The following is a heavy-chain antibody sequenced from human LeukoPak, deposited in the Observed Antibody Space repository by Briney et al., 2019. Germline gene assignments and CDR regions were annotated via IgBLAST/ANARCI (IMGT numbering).Heavy chain of an antibody. V-gene: IGHV1-2*02. J-gene: IGHJ4*02. CDR2: INPNSGGT. Sequence: ASVKVSCKASAYTFTGFYLHWVRQAPGQGLEWMGWINPNSGGTNFAQKFQGRVTMTRDTSISTAYMELRSLRSDDTAVYYCASALVGPSYFDYWGQGTLVTVSS. CDR1: AYTFTGFY. CDR3: ASALVGPSYFDY. D-gene: IGHD1-26*01.